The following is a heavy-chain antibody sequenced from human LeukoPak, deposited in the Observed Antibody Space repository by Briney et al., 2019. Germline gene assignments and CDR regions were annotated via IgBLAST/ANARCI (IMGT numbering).Heavy chain of an antibody. CDR2: IYYSGST. CDR3: ARDLGVGRDGTLYYFAY. V-gene: IGHV4-59*11. Sequence: SETLSLTCTVSGGSISSHYWSWIRHPPGKGLEGIGYIYYSGSTKYNPSLKSRVSISVDTSKNQFSLKLCSVTASDTAVYYCARDLGVGRDGTLYYFAYWGQGTLVTVSS. D-gene: IGHD5-24*01. CDR1: GGSISSHY. J-gene: IGHJ4*02.